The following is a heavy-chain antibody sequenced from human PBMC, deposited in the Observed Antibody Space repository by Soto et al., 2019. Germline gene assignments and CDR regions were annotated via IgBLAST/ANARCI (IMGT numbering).Heavy chain of an antibody. V-gene: IGHV4-59*08. CDR2: IYYSGST. D-gene: IGHD4-17*01. Sequence: QVQLQESGPGLVKPSETLSLTCTVSGGSISSYYWSWIRQPPGKGLEWIGYIYYSGSTNYNPSLKSRVTISVATSKNQFSLKLSSVTAADTAVYYCARRYGVYFDYWGQGTRVTVSS. J-gene: IGHJ4*02. CDR3: ARRYGVYFDY. CDR1: GGSISSYY.